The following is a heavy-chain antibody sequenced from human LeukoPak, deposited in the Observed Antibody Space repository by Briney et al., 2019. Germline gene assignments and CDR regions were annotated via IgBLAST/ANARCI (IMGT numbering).Heavy chain of an antibody. J-gene: IGHJ4*02. V-gene: IGHV4-59*01. D-gene: IGHD3-22*01. CDR3: ATSGYYYEGLDY. CDR1: GGSISSYY. Sequence: SETLSLTCTVSGGSISSYYWSWIRQPPRKGLEWIGYIYYSGSTNYNPSLKSRVTISVDTSKNQFSLKLSSVTAADTAVYYCATSGYYYEGLDYWGQGTLVTVSS. CDR2: IYYSGST.